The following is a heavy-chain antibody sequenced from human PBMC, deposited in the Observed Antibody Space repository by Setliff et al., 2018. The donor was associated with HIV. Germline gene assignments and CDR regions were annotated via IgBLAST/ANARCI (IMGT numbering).Heavy chain of an antibody. J-gene: IGHJ4*02. CDR1: GGSINTGSYY. D-gene: IGHD4-17*01. CDR3: ATARCPEGYFAS. V-gene: IGHV4-39*07. CDR2: IYFSGST. Sequence: SETLSLTCTVSGGSINTGSYYWGWIRQPPGKGLESIGTIYFSGSTYYKSSLKSRLTIEVNTSKNHFSLKMSSVTAADTAVYYCATARCPEGYFASWGQGPLVTVSS.